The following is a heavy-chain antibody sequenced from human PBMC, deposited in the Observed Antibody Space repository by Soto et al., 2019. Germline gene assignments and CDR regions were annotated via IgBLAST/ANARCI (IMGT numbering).Heavy chain of an antibody. V-gene: IGHV3-23*01. CDR2: ISGSGATT. CDR1: GFTFNTYA. D-gene: IGHD3-10*01. J-gene: IGHJ6*02. Sequence: EVQLLESGGGLVQPGESLTLSCAASGFTFNTYAMTWARRAPGKGLEWVSAISGSGATTYVADSVKGRFTISRDNSKDPLYLQMTSLGAEDTAIYYCAKGRGGAYYYYGLDVWGQGTTVTVSS. CDR3: AKGRGGAYYYYGLDV.